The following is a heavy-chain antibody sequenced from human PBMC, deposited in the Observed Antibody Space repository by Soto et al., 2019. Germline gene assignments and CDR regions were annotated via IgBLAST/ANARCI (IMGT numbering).Heavy chain of an antibody. V-gene: IGHV3-30-3*01. CDR1: GFTFSSYA. CDR2: ISYDGSNK. D-gene: IGHD4-17*01. Sequence: GGSLRLSCAASGFTFSSYAMHWVRQAPGKGLEWVAVISYDGSNKYYADSVKGRFTISRDNSKNTLYLQMNSLRAEDTAVYYCARDTAIVRWDTSSVTTEAFDIWGQGTMVTVSS. CDR3: ARDTAIVRWDTSSVTTEAFDI. J-gene: IGHJ3*02.